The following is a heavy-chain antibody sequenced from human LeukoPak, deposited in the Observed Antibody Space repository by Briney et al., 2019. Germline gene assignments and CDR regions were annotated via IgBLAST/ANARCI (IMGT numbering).Heavy chain of an antibody. CDR2: ISGSGGST. Sequence: SGGSLRLSCAASGFTFSSYAMSWVRQAPGKGLEWVSAISGSGGSTYYADSVKGRFTISRDNSKNTLYLQMNSLRAEDTAVYYCAKKGSSSWYYYFDYWGQGTLVTVSS. CDR3: AKKGSSSWYYYFDY. J-gene: IGHJ4*02. CDR1: GFTFSSYA. V-gene: IGHV3-23*01. D-gene: IGHD6-13*01.